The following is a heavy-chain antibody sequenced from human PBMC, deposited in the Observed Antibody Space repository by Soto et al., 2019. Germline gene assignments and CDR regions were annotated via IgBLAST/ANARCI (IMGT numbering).Heavy chain of an antibody. V-gene: IGHV4-38-2*01. CDR2: VYHSGST. CDR3: ARAGTSGYYGMDV. Sequence: PSETLSLTCAVSGYSISSDYYWGWIRQTPGKGLEWIGSVYHSGSTYYNPSLKSRVTISIDRSKNQFSLKLSSVTAADTAVYYCARAGTSGYYGMDVWGQGTTVTVSS. D-gene: IGHD3-10*01. J-gene: IGHJ6*02. CDR1: GYSISSDYY.